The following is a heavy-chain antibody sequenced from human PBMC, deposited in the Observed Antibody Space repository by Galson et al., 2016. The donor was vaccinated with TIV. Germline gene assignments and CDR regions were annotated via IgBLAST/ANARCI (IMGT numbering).Heavy chain of an antibody. J-gene: IGHJ4*02. V-gene: IGHV5-51*03. CDR3: VGKGNWNYLFDY. Sequence: QSGAEVKKPGESLKISCKGSGYTFSNYWIGWVRQMPGKGLEWLGIIYPRDSTTRYSPAFQGQVTISADTSINTAYLQRSSLKASDTARYYCVGKGNWNYLFDYWGPGTLVTVSS. CDR2: IYPRDSTT. D-gene: IGHD1-7*01. CDR1: GYTFSNYW.